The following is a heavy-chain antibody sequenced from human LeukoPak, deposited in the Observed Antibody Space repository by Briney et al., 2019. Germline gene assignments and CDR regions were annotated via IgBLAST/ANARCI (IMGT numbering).Heavy chain of an antibody. D-gene: IGHD2-2*01. V-gene: IGHV3-23*01. Sequence: TGGSLRLSCAASGFTFSIYAMSWVRQAPGKGLEWVSAISASGGSTYYADSVKGRFTISRDNSKNTLYLQMNSLRAEDTAVYYCAKNGEAYCSSTSCYRDYWGQGTLVTVSS. J-gene: IGHJ4*02. CDR1: GFTFSIYA. CDR2: ISASGGST. CDR3: AKNGEAYCSSTSCYRDY.